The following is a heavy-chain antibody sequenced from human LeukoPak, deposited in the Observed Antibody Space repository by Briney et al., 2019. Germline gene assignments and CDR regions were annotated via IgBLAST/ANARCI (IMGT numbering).Heavy chain of an antibody. D-gene: IGHD3-22*01. CDR1: GFTFSDYY. Sequence: PGGSLRLSCAASGFTFSDYYMSWIRQAPGKGLEWVSYISSSGSTIYYADSVKGRFTISRDNAKNSLYLQMNSLRAEDTAVYYCARDEAYYDSSGSKHVDYWGQGTLVTVSS. J-gene: IGHJ4*02. CDR3: ARDEAYYDSSGSKHVDY. CDR2: ISSSGSTI. V-gene: IGHV3-11*04.